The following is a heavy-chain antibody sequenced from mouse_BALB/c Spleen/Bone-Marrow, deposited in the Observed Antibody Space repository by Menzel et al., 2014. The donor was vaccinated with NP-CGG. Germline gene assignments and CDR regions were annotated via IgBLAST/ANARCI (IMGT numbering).Heavy chain of an antibody. CDR3: AREGYASTAWFAY. V-gene: IGHV1-67*01. CDR2: INTYSGNT. CDR1: GYTFTDYA. J-gene: IGHJ3*01. Sequence: VKLMESGPELVRPGVSVKISCKGSGYTFTDYAMHWVKQSHAKSLEWIGVINTYSGNTNYNQNFKGKATMTVDKSSSTALMELARLTYEDSAIYYCAREGYASTAWFAYWGQGTLVTVSA. D-gene: IGHD1-1*01.